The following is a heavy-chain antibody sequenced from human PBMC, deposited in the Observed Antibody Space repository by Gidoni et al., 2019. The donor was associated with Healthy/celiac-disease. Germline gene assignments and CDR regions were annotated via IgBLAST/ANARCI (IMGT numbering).Heavy chain of an antibody. V-gene: IGHV3-21*01. Sequence: EVQLVESGGGLVKPGGSLRLSCAASGFTFSSYSMNWVRQAPGKGLEWVSSISSSSSYIHYADSVKGRFTISRDNAKNSLYLQMNSLRAEDTAVYYCAREAVEMATYGWYFDLWGRGTLVTVSS. D-gene: IGHD5-12*01. CDR3: AREAVEMATYGWYFDL. CDR1: GFTFSSYS. CDR2: ISSSSSYI. J-gene: IGHJ2*01.